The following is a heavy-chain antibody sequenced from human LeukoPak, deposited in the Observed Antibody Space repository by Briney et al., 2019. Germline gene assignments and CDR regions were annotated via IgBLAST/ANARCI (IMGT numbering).Heavy chain of an antibody. V-gene: IGHV3-48*01. CDR3: AREFMGFDP. CDR2: ISSSSSTI. Sequence: GASVKVSCKASGFTFSSYSMNWVRQAPGKGLEWVSYISSSSSTIYYADSVKGRFTIFRDNAKNSLYLQMNSLRAEDTAVYYCAREFMGFDPWGQGTLVTVSS. D-gene: IGHD3-10*01. J-gene: IGHJ5*02. CDR1: GFTFSSYS.